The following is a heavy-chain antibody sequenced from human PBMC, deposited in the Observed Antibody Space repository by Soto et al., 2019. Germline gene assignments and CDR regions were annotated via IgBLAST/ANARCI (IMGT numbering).Heavy chain of an antibody. CDR3: AKGSASARPYRFDS. CDR2: IGGWGDST. D-gene: IGHD6-6*01. CDR1: GFTFSSYV. J-gene: IGHJ4*02. Sequence: EVQLLESGGGLVQPGGSLRLSCVASGFTFSSYVMSWVRQAPGKGLEWVSAIGGWGDSTYYADSVKGRFTISRDNSKNTLYVQINSLRAEDTGIYYCAKGSASARPYRFDSWGQGPLVTVSS. V-gene: IGHV3-23*01.